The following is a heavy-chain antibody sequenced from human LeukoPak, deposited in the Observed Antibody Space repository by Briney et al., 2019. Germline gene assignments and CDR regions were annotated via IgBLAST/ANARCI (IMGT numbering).Heavy chain of an antibody. D-gene: IGHD3-22*01. CDR2: IYPDDSDT. V-gene: IGHV5-51*01. Sequence: GESLKISCNGSGYXFNAYWIAWVRQMPGKGLEWMGIIYPDDSDTRYSPSFQGQVTISADKSVSIAYLQWSSLKASDTAMYYCARPNITPYYDSRGYDAFDVWGQGTMVIVSS. J-gene: IGHJ3*01. CDR1: GYXFNAYW. CDR3: ARPNITPYYDSRGYDAFDV.